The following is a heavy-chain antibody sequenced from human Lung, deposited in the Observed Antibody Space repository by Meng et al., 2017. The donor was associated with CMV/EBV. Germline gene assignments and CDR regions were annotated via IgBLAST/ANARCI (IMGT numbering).Heavy chain of an antibody. CDR1: GFTVSSNS. V-gene: IGHV3-53*01. J-gene: IGHJ6*02. CDR3: ARVLTAHHYYGMDV. Sequence: LTXXASGFTVSSNSMNWVRQAPGKGLEWVSLIYSGGGTYYADSVKGRFTISRDNFKNTLYLQMNSLRAEDTAVYYCARVLTAHHYYGMDVWGQGTTVTVSS. D-gene: IGHD5-18*01. CDR2: IYSGGGT.